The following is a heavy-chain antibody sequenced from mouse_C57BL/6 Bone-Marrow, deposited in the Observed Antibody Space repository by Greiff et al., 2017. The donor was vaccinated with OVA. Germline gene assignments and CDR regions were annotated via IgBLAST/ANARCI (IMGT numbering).Heavy chain of an antibody. D-gene: IGHD1-1*01. CDR3: AREYYGSSYDYYAMDY. CDR1: GFTFSDYG. J-gene: IGHJ4*01. V-gene: IGHV5-17*01. CDR2: ISSGSSTI. Sequence: EVKVEESGGGLVKPGGSLKLSCAASGFTFSDYGMHWVRQAPEKGLEWVAYISSGSSTIYYADTVKGRFTISRDNAKNTLFLQMTSLRSEDTAMYYCAREYYGSSYDYYAMDYWGQGTSVTVSS.